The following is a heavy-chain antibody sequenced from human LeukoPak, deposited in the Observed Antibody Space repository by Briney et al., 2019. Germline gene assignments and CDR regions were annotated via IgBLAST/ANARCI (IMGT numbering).Heavy chain of an antibody. CDR3: ARDRGGSSGWYGFDY. D-gene: IGHD6-19*01. J-gene: IGHJ4*02. V-gene: IGHV4-61*02. CDR2: IYTSGST. CDR1: GGSISSGSYY. Sequence: SQTLSLTCTVSGGSISSGSYYWSWIRQPAGRGLEWIGRIYTSGSTYYNPSLKSRVTISVDTSKNQFSLKLSSVTAADTAVYYCARDRGGSSGWYGFDYWGQGTLVTVSS.